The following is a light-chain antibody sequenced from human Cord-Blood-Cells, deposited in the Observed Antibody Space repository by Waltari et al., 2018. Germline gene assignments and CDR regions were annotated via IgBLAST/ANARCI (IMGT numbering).Light chain of an antibody. CDR2: GAS. CDR3: QQYNNWPPFT. V-gene: IGKV3-15*01. CDR1: QGVSSN. J-gene: IGKJ3*01. Sequence: EILMTQSPASLSVSPGERATLSCRASQGVSSNLAWYQQKPGQAPRLLIYGASTRATGIPARFSGSGSGTEFTLTISSLQSEDVAVYYCQQYNNWPPFTFGPGTKVDIK.